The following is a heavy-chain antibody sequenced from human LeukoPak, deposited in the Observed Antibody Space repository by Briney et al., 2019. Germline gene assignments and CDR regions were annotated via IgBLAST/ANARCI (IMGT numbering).Heavy chain of an antibody. CDR3: AGGVTMIVVAKGGYYYYMDV. J-gene: IGHJ6*03. CDR1: GGSFSGYY. V-gene: IGHV4-34*01. D-gene: IGHD3-22*01. Sequence: SETLSLTCAVYGGSFSGYYWSWIRQPPGKGLECIGEINHSGSTNYNPSLKSRVTISVDTSKNQFSLKLSSVTAADTAVYYCAGGVTMIVVAKGGYYYYMDVWGRGTTVTVSS. CDR2: INHSGST.